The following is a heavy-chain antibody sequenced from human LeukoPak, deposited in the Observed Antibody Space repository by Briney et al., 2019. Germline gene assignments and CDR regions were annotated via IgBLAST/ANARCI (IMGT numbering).Heavy chain of an antibody. CDR2: IYSSGST. CDR3: ARHFRTGGRSTDAFDI. J-gene: IGHJ3*02. CDR1: GGSISSYY. Sequence: SETLSLTCTVSGGSISSYYWSWIRQSPGKGLEWIGYIYSSGSTKYNPSLSGRDTISVDTSKNHFSLRLSSVTAPDTAVYYCARHFRTGGRSTDAFDIWGQGTMVTVSS. D-gene: IGHD2-15*01. V-gene: IGHV4-59*08.